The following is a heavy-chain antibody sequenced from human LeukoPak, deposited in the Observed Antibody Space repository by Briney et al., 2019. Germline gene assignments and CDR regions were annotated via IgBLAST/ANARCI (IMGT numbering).Heavy chain of an antibody. D-gene: IGHD6-19*01. CDR1: GYTLTSYY. CDR2: INPSGGST. J-gene: IGHJ4*02. CDR3: ARALGSGWYLDY. Sequence: GASVKVSCKASGYTLTSYYMHWVRQAPGQGLEWMGIINPSGGSTSYAQKFQGRVTMTRDMSTSTVYMELSSLRSEDTAVYYCARALGSGWYLDYWGQGTLVTVSS. V-gene: IGHV1-46*01.